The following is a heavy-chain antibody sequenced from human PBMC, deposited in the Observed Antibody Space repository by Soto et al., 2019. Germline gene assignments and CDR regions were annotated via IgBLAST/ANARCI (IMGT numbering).Heavy chain of an antibody. CDR2: ISYDGSNK. CDR3: ARDRMERSIAARQGYWFDP. CDR1: GFTFSSYA. Sequence: GGSLRLSCAASGFTFSSYAMHWVRQAPGKWLEWVAVISYDGSNKYYADSVKGRFTISRDNSKNTLYLQMNSLRAEDTAVYYCARDRMERSIAARQGYWFDPWGQGTLVTVSS. D-gene: IGHD6-6*01. J-gene: IGHJ5*02. V-gene: IGHV3-30-3*01.